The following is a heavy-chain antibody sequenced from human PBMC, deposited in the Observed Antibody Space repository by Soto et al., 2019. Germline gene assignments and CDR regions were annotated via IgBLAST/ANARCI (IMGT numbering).Heavy chain of an antibody. J-gene: IGHJ4*02. CDR1: GFTVSRSY. V-gene: IGHV3-53*01. CDR2: IYTPGST. CDR3: ARGLVGSTTDFDN. Sequence: GGSLRLSCAASGFTVSRSYMSWVRQAPGKGLEWVSTIYTPGSTYYADSVKGRFTISRDNSKNTLYLQMNSLRAEDTAVYYCARGLVGSTTDFDNWGQGTLVIVAS. D-gene: IGHD3-22*01.